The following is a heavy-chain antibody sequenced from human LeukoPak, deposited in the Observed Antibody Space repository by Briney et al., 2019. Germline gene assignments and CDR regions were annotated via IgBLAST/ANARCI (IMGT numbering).Heavy chain of an antibody. V-gene: IGHV3-23*01. CDR2: ISGSGGST. Sequence: GGSLRLSCAASGFTFSSYAMSWVRQAPGKGLEWVSAISGSGGSTYYADSVKGRFTISRDNSKNTLYLQMSSLRAEDTAVYYCAKSGSYSLSYFDYWGQGTLVTVSS. CDR3: AKSGSYSLSYFDY. CDR1: GFTFSSYA. D-gene: IGHD1-26*01. J-gene: IGHJ4*02.